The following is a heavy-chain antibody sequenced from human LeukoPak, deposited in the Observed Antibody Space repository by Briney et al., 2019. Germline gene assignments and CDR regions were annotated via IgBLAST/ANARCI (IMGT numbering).Heavy chain of an antibody. V-gene: IGHV3-23*01. CDR2: IAAGGGGI. CDR3: AKYLPPTTVATRFFDC. J-gene: IGHJ4*02. D-gene: IGHD4-23*01. Sequence: GGSLRLSCVASGFTFDTYALTWVRQAPGKGLEWVSVIAAGGGGIQYAESVKGRFIISRDNSKKTLYLQMNNLRAEDTAMYYCAKYLPPTTVATRFFDCWGQGTLVTVSS. CDR1: GFTFDTYA.